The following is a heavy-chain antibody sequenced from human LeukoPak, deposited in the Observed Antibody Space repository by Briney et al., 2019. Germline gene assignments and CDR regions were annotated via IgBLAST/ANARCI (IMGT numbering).Heavy chain of an antibody. CDR2: ISYDGSNK. CDR1: GFTFSSYA. J-gene: IGHJ5*02. D-gene: IGHD6-19*01. V-gene: IGHV3-30*04. Sequence: GGSLRLSCAASGFTFSSYAMHWVRQAPGKGLEWVAVISYDGSNKYYADSVKGRFTISRDNSKNTLYLQMNSLRAEDTAVYYCARDFSSGWYPFPPNWFDPWGQGTLVTVSS. CDR3: ARDFSSGWYPFPPNWFDP.